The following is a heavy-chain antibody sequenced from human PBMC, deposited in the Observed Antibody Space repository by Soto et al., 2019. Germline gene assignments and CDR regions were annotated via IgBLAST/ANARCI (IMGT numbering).Heavy chain of an antibody. CDR2: INHSGNT. Sequence: SETLSLTCAVYGGPFSGYYWTWIRQPPGKGLEWIGEINHSGNTNYNPSLKGRVSISVDTSKSQFSLTLSSVTAAETAVYFCARETAYDYVWGSYRPAYYGMDVWGQGTTVTVSS. J-gene: IGHJ6*02. D-gene: IGHD3-16*02. CDR3: ARETAYDYVWGSYRPAYYGMDV. V-gene: IGHV4-34*01. CDR1: GGPFSGYY.